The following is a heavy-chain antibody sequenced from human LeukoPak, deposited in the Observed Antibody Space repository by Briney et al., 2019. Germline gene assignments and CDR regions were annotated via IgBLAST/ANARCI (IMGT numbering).Heavy chain of an antibody. Sequence: GGSLRLSCAPSGFSFSSYSMNGVRQAPGKGLEWVSYISSSSSTIYYADSVKGRFTISRDNAKNSLYLQMNSLRAEDTAVYYCARYEAVAGTSSVHYYYFMEVWGKGTTVTVSS. D-gene: IGHD6-19*01. J-gene: IGHJ6*03. V-gene: IGHV3-48*01. CDR3: ARYEAVAGTSSVHYYYFMEV. CDR2: ISSSSSTI. CDR1: GFSFSSYS.